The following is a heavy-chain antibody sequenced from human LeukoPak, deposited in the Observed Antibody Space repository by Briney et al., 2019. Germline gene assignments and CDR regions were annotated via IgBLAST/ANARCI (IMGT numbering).Heavy chain of an antibody. CDR2: INHSGST. J-gene: IGHJ4*02. V-gene: IGHV4-34*01. Sequence: PSETLSLTCAVYGGSFNDYFWSWIRQPPGKGLKRIGEINHSGSTNYNPSLKSRVTISVDTSKNQFSLKLSSVTAADTAVYYCARDSDYVWGSYRSPDYWGQGTLVTVSS. CDR1: GGSFNDYF. CDR3: ARDSDYVWGSYRSPDY. D-gene: IGHD3-16*02.